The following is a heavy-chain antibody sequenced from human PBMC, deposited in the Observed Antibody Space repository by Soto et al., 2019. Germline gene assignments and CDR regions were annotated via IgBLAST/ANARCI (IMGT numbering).Heavy chain of an antibody. CDR3: ARDGRGYCSGGSCAPGPYYYYGMDV. V-gene: IGHV4-4*07. J-gene: IGHJ6*02. Sequence: PSETLSLTCTVSGGSISSYYWSWIRQPAGKGLEWIGRIYTSGSTNYNPSLKSRVTMSVDTSKNQFSLKLSSVTAADTAVYYCARDGRGYCSGGSCAPGPYYYYGMDVWGQGTTVTVSS. CDR1: GGSISSYY. CDR2: IYTSGST. D-gene: IGHD2-15*01.